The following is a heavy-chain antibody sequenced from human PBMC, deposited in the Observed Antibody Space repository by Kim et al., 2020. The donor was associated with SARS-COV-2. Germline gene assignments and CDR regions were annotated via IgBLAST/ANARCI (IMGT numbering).Heavy chain of an antibody. D-gene: IGHD6-13*01. CDR2: GGT. V-gene: IGHV3-23*01. CDR3: EKVHAAPS. Sequence: GGTEYADSVEGRFTISRDDSKGTRYLHMNSLRAEDTAVYYCEKVHAAPSWGQGTLVTVS. J-gene: IGHJ4*02.